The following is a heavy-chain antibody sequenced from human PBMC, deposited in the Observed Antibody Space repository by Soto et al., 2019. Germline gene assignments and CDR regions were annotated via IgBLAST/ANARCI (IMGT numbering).Heavy chain of an antibody. J-gene: IGHJ5*02. D-gene: IGHD6-13*01. V-gene: IGHV5-10-1*01. CDR3: ARRGDSSSWHSDWFAP. CDR1: GYSFTSYW. CDR2: IDPSDSYT. Sequence: ESLKISCKGSGYSFTSYWISWVRQMPGKGLEWMGRIDPSDSYTNYSPSFQGHVTISADKSISTAYLQWSSLKASDTAMYYCARRGDSSSWHSDWFAPWGQGSRVIVSS.